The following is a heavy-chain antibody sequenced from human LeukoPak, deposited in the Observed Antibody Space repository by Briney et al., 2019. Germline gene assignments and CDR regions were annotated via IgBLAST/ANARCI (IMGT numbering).Heavy chain of an antibody. CDR1: GYTFTGYY. D-gene: IGHD3-16*01. CDR2: INPNSGGT. CDR3: ARDWAGDSGY. J-gene: IGHJ4*02. V-gene: IGHV1-2*02. Sequence: ASVKASFKASGYTFTGYYMHWVRQAPGQGLEWMGWINPNSGGTNYAQKFQGRVTMTRDTSISTAYMELSRLRSDDTAVYYCARDWAGDSGYWGQGTLVTVSS.